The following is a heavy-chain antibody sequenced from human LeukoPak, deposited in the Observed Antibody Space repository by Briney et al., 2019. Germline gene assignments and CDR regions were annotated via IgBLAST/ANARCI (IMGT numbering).Heavy chain of an antibody. J-gene: IGHJ4*02. CDR3: ARSQGGPYGGKALDY. Sequence: GRSLRLSCAASGFTVSSNYMSWVRQAPGNGLEWVSVIYSGGSTYYADSVKGRFTISRGNSKNTLYLQMNSLRAEDTAVYYCARSQGGPYGGKALDYWGQGTLVTVSS. V-gene: IGHV3-66*01. CDR1: GFTVSSNY. CDR2: IYSGGST. D-gene: IGHD4-23*01.